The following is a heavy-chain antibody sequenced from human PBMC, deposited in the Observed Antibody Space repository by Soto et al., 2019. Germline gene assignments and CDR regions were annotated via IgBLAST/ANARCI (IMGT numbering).Heavy chain of an antibody. CDR1: GFTFSSYS. J-gene: IGHJ3*02. CDR3: ATDLGMTTVTTGDAFDI. D-gene: IGHD4-17*01. CDR2: ISSSSSTI. V-gene: IGHV3-48*02. Sequence: EVQLVDSGGGLVQHGGSLRLSCAASGFTFSSYSMNWVRQAPGKGLEWVSYISSSSSTIYYADSVKGRFTISRDNAKNSLYLQMNSLRDEDTAVYYCATDLGMTTVTTGDAFDIWGQGTMVTVSS.